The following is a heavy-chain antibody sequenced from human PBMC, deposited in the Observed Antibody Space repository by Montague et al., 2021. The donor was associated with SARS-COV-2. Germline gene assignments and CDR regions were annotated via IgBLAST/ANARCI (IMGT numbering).Heavy chain of an antibody. CDR2: IYYSEST. Sequence: TLSLTCTVSGRSISSGGYYWSWIRQHPGKGLEWIGYIYYSESTYYNPSLKSRVTISVDTSKNQFSLKLSSVTAADTAVYYCARVRGGFLEWLLYFDYWGQGTLVTVSS. V-gene: IGHV4-31*03. CDR3: ARVRGGFLEWLLYFDY. J-gene: IGHJ4*02. CDR1: GRSISSGGYY. D-gene: IGHD3-3*01.